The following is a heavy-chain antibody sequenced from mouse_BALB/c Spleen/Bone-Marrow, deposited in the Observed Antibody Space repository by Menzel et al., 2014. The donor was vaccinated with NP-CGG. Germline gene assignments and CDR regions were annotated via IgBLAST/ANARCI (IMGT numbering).Heavy chain of an antibody. CDR3: TRTYSFDY. Sequence: VQLQQSGAELVRPGALVKLSCKASGFNVKDYYMHWVKQRPEQGLEWIGWIDPENGNTIYDPKFQGKASITADTSSNTAYLQLSGLTSEDTAVYYCTRTYSFDYWGQGTTLTVSS. V-gene: IGHV14-1*02. J-gene: IGHJ2*01. CDR2: IDPENGNT. CDR1: GFNVKDYY.